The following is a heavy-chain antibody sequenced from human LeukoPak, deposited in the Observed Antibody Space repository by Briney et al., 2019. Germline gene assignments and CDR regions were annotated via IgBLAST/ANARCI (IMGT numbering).Heavy chain of an antibody. J-gene: IGHJ4*02. CDR1: GGSISSYY. CDR3: ATGRKLFDH. CDR2: IYYSGST. V-gene: IGHV4-59*01. Sequence: SETLSLTCTVSGGSISSYYWSWIRQPPGKGLEWIGYIYYSGSTNYNPSLKSRATISVDTSKNQFSLELSSVTAADTAVYFCATGRKLFDHWGQGALVTVSS.